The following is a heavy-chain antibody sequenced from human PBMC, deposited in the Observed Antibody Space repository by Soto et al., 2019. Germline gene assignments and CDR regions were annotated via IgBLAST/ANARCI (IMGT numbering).Heavy chain of an antibody. V-gene: IGHV3-23*01. D-gene: IGHD5-12*01. CDR1: GFPFSSYG. CDR2: ISGGGNDR. CDR3: ARSLFMVAPDNEPFDY. Sequence: VQLLESGGSTVQPGGSLTLSCAASGFPFSSYGMSWVRQTPEKGLGWVAGISGGGNDRYYADFVQGRFTFSRDNSRNILYLQMNSLRAEDTAMYYCARSLFMVAPDNEPFDYWGQGTLVTVSS. J-gene: IGHJ4*02.